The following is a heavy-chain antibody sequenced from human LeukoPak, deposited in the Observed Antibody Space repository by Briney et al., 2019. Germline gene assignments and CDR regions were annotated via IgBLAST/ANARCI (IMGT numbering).Heavy chain of an antibody. V-gene: IGHV4-30-4*01. J-gene: IGHJ4*02. CDR2: IYYSGST. D-gene: IGHD5-18*01. Sequence: SETLSLNCTVSGGSISSGDYYWSWIREPPGKGLEWIGYIYYSGSTYYNPTLKSRVTISVDTSNNQFSLKLSSVTAADTAVYYCARDLPALVPVYWGQGTLVTVSP. CDR3: ARDLPALVPVY. CDR1: GGSISSGDYY.